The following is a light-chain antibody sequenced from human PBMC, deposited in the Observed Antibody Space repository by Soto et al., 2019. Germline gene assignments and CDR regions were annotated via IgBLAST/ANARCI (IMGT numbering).Light chain of an antibody. V-gene: IGLV2-14*01. J-gene: IGLJ3*02. CDR2: EVS. Sequence: QSALTQPASVSGSPGQSITISRTGTSSNVGGYNYLSWYQQHPGKAPRVMIYEVSNRPSGVSNRFSGSKSGNTASLTISGLQAEDEADYFCSSYTTSGTPVFGGGTQLTVL. CDR3: SSYTTSGTPV. CDR1: SSNVGGYNY.